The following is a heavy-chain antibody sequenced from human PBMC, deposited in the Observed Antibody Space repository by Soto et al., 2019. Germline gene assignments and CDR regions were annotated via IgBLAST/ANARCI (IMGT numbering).Heavy chain of an antibody. Sequence: GGSLRLSCLASGFTFNTYTMSWVRQAPGKGLEWVSVISGSAGSSGPSYADSVQGRFSISRDNARNTLYLQMNSLRGEDTAMYYCAKARCSTANCYVPEYWGQGTRVTVSS. CDR1: GFTFNTYT. CDR3: AKARCSTANCYVPEY. CDR2: ISGSAGSSGP. J-gene: IGHJ4*02. V-gene: IGHV3-23*01. D-gene: IGHD2-2*01.